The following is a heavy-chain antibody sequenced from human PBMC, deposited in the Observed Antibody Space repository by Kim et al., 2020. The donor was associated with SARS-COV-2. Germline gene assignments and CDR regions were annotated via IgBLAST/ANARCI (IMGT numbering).Heavy chain of an antibody. V-gene: IGHV3-7*03. CDR1: GFSFSGHW. Sequence: GGSLRLSCAASGFSFSGHWMNWVRQAPGKGLEWVAIIKQDGSEKYYGDSVEGRFTVSRDNAKNLLYLQMNGLRVEDTAVYYCVRGRGWRGDYWGQGTLVTVSS. J-gene: IGHJ4*02. D-gene: IGHD6-19*01. CDR3: VRGRGWRGDY. CDR2: IKQDGSEK.